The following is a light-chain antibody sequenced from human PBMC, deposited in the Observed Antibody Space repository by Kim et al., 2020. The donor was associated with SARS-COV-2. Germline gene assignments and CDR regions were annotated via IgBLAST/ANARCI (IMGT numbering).Light chain of an antibody. CDR2: RNN. CDR1: SNNVGNQG. Sequence: QTATLTCTGNSNNVGNQGAAWLQQHQGHPPELLSYRNNNRPSGISERFSASRSGNIASLTITALQPEDEADYYCSAWDSSLSAWVFGGGTQLTVL. CDR3: SAWDSSLSAWV. V-gene: IGLV10-54*04. J-gene: IGLJ3*02.